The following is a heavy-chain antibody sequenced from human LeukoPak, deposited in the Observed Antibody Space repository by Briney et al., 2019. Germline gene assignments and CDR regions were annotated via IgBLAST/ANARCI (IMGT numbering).Heavy chain of an antibody. CDR2: INYSENRDRDNT. CDR1: GVTMSSYN. D-gene: IGHD1-1*01. V-gene: IGHV4-59*01. J-gene: IGHJ2*01. CDR3: ARGRAGIDR. Sequence: SETLCLTCTASGVTMSSYNWSWIRQPPGKGLEWIGYINYSENRDRDNTNYNPSLKSRVTMSLDMSKNHCCLNLTSVTPADSAVYYCARGRAGIDRGGRGPRVIVS.